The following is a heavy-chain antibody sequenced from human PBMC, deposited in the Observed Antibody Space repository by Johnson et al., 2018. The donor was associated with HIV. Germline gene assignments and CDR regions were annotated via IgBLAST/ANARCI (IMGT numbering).Heavy chain of an antibody. D-gene: IGHD6-19*01. Sequence: EKLVESGGGLIQPGGSLRLSCAASGFTVSSNYMSWVRQAPGKGLEWVSVLGTAGDTYYPGSVQGRVTISRENSKNSLYLQMNSLRAGDTAVYYCARASKVLSSGWSRGAFDIWGQGTMVTVSS. CDR2: LGTAGDT. V-gene: IGHV3-13*01. CDR3: ARASKVLSSGWSRGAFDI. J-gene: IGHJ3*02. CDR1: GFTVSSNY.